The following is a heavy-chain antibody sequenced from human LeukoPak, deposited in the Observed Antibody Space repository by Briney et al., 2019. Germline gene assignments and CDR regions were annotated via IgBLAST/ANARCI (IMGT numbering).Heavy chain of an antibody. V-gene: IGHV4-39*01. CDR1: VHSISRSSYF. CDR3: ARRTYYYDSRGYYFGY. J-gene: IGHJ4*02. Sequence: ADTLSLPCTLCVHSISRSSYFCGWIRQPPAKGLECYGRILYRGNTYYNPSLKSRVTISVDTSKTHSTLKPSSVTDADTAVYYCARRTYYYDSRGYYFGYWGQGTLVTVSS. D-gene: IGHD3-22*01. CDR2: ILYRGNT.